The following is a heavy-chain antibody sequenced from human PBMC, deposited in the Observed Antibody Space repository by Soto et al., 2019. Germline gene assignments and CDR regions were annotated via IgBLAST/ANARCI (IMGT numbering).Heavy chain of an antibody. CDR3: AREGPKVLEWYNWFDP. D-gene: IGHD3-3*01. Sequence: ASVKVSCKASGYTFTSYAMHWVRQAPGQRLEWMGWINAGNGNTKYSQKFQGRVTITRDTSASTAYMELSSLRSEDTAVYYCAREGPKVLEWYNWFDPWGQGTLVTVS. CDR1: GYTFTSYA. J-gene: IGHJ5*02. CDR2: INAGNGNT. V-gene: IGHV1-3*01.